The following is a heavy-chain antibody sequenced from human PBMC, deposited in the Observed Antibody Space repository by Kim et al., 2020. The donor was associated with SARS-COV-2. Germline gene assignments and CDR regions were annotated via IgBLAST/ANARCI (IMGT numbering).Heavy chain of an antibody. D-gene: IGHD3-10*01. CDR3: AKGSYYWWFDP. CDR2: TSDRGGST. J-gene: IGHJ5*02. V-gene: IGHV3-23*01. Sequence: GGSLRLSCAASGFTFNNYAMTWVRQAPGKGLEWVSATSDRGGSTYYADSVKGRFTISRDNSKNTLYLQMNSLRAEDTAVYYCAKGSYYWWFDPCGQGTLV. CDR1: GFTFNNYA.